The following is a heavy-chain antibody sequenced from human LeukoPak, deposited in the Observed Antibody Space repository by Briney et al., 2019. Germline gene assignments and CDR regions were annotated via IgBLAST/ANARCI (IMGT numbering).Heavy chain of an antibody. J-gene: IGHJ4*02. Sequence: GGSWGLSCAPPGLTFISYGRSWVARAPGKGRGGGPNIKQDGSEKYYVDSVKGRFTISRDNAKNSLYLQMNSLRAEDTAVYYCAREYYYDSSGKPALDYWGQGTLVTVSS. CDR1: GLTFISYG. V-gene: IGHV3-7*01. CDR3: AREYYYDSSGKPALDY. D-gene: IGHD3-22*01. CDR2: IKQDGSEK.